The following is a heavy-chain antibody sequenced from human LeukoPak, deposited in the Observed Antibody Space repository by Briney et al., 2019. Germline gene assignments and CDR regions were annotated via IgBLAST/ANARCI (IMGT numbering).Heavy chain of an antibody. CDR3: ARGLFGGWTHYFDY. V-gene: IGHV5-51*01. CDR1: GYKFSDYW. Sequence: GESLKISCKGFGYKFSDYWIGWVRQMPGKGLEWMGIIYPGGSDTRYSPSFQGQVTISVDKSISTAYLQWAGLKVSDTAIYFCARGLFGGWTHYFDYWGRGTLVTVSS. CDR2: IYPGGSDT. D-gene: IGHD6-19*01. J-gene: IGHJ4*01.